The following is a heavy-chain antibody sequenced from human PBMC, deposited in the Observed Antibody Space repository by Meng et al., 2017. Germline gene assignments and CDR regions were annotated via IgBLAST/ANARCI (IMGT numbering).Heavy chain of an antibody. D-gene: IGHD3-10*01. Sequence: ASALVSSKASAYTFTSYYMHWLRQDPGQGLEWMGWINPNSGGTNYAQKFQGRVTMTRDTSISTAYMELSRLRSDDTAVYYCARSWVYGSSVPYYFDYWGQGTLVTVSS. CDR2: INPNSGGT. CDR3: ARSWVYGSSVPYYFDY. J-gene: IGHJ4*02. CDR1: AYTFTSYY. V-gene: IGHV1-2*02.